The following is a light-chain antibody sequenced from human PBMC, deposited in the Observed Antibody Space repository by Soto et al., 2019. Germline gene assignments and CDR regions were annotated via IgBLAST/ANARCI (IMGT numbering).Light chain of an antibody. J-gene: IGLJ3*02. Sequence: QSALTPSASVSGSPGQSITISCTGTSSDVGGYNYVSWYQQHPDKAPKLIIYDVSNRPSGVSTRFSGSKSGNTASLTISGLKAEDEADYSCSSYTSTNSWVFGGGTKLTVL. CDR1: SSDVGGYNY. V-gene: IGLV2-14*01. CDR3: SSYTSTNSWV. CDR2: DVS.